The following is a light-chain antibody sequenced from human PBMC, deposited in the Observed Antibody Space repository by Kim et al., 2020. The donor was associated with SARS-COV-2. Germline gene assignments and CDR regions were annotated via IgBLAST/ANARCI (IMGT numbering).Light chain of an antibody. CDR1: QNVSSRS. J-gene: IGKJ1*01. CDR2: DAY. CDR3: QQYGSLPWT. Sequence: EIVLTQSPDTLSLSPGERATLSCRASQNVSSRSVNWYQQKPGQAPRLLIYDAYRRATGVPDRFRGSGSGTDFTLTISRLEPEDFAVYHCQQYGSLPWTFGQGTKVDIK. V-gene: IGKV3-20*01.